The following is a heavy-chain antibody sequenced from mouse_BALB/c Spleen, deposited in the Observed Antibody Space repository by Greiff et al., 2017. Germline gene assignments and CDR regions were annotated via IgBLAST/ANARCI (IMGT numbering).Heavy chain of an antibody. J-gene: IGHJ2*01. D-gene: IGHD1-2*01. Sequence: DVKLQESGPGLVKPSQSLSLTCTVTGYSITSDYAWNWIRQFPGNKLEWMGYISYSGSTSYNPSLKSRISITRDTSKNQFFLQLNSVTTEDTATYYCARGTTAPYYFDYWGQGTTLTVSS. V-gene: IGHV3-2*02. CDR2: ISYSGST. CDR3: ARGTTAPYYFDY. CDR1: GYSITSDYA.